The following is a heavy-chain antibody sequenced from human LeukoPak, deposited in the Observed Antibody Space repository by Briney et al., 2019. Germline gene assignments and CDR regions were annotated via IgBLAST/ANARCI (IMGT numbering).Heavy chain of an antibody. Sequence: GGSLRLSCAASGFTFNTCGIHWVRKAPGPGQGLEAIISYDCSGRYYSDSAQDRLIISSVDFKNTQSLQMNSHRPEYTAAYYCAKGTLGLAAASDAPDFWGQGTMVTVS. D-gene: IGHD6-13*01. V-gene: IGHV3-30*18. CDR3: AKGTLGLAAASDAPDF. CDR2: ISYDCSGR. CDR1: GFTFNTCG. J-gene: IGHJ3*01.